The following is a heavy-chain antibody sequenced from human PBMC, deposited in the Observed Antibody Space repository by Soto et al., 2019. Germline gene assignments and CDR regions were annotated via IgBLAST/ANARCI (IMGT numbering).Heavy chain of an antibody. CDR1: GLSFGDDA. CDR3: ARDVGTQMDFGSTSGMDV. CDR2: ITYDGSSK. J-gene: IGHJ6*02. V-gene: IGHV3-30-3*01. D-gene: IGHD1-26*01. Sequence: QVHLVESGGGVVQPGRSLRLSCAASGLSFGDDAMHWVRQAPGKGLEWVGVITYDGSSKYYADSVRGRFTISRDNSKSTLYLKRESLKTRDTAVYYWARDVGTQMDFGSTSGMDVGGQGTTVTVSS.